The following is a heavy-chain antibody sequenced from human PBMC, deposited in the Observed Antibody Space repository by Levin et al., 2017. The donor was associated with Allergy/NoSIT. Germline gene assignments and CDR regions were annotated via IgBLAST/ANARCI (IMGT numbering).Heavy chain of an antibody. V-gene: IGHV3-23*01. Sequence: PGGSLRLSCAASGFTFSSYAMSWVRQAPGKGLEWVSAISGSGGSTYYADSVKGRFTISRDNSKNTLYLQMNSLRAEDTAVYYCAKDPPYDSSGYPFDEIPFDYWGQGTLVTVSS. D-gene: IGHD3-22*01. J-gene: IGHJ4*02. CDR2: ISGSGGST. CDR1: GFTFSSYA. CDR3: AKDPPYDSSGYPFDEIPFDY.